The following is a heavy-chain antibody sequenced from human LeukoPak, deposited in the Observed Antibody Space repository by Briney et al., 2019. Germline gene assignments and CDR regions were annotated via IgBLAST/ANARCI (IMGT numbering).Heavy chain of an antibody. V-gene: IGHV4-4*02. Sequence: SETLSLTCAVSGGSISSSNWWSWVRQPPGKGLEWIGEIYHSGSTNYNPSLKSRVTLSVDKSKNQFSLKLSSVTAADTAVYYCARVGGYYDILTGYYTPSYFDYWGQGTLVTVSS. CDR1: GGSISSSNW. J-gene: IGHJ4*02. D-gene: IGHD3-9*01. CDR2: IYHSGST. CDR3: ARVGGYYDILTGYYTPSYFDY.